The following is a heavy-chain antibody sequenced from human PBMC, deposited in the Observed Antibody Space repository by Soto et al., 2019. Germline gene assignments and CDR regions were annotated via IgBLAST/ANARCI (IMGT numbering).Heavy chain of an antibody. CDR1: GGSFSGYY. J-gene: IGHJ4*02. CDR3: ARITLVGATTIDY. V-gene: IGHV4-34*01. D-gene: IGHD1-26*01. CDR2: INHSGST. Sequence: PSETLSLTCAVYGGSFSGYYWSWIRQPPGKGLEWIGEINHSGSTNYNPSLKSRVTISVDTSKNQFSLKLSSVTAADTAVYYCARITLVGATTIDYWGQGTPVPVSS.